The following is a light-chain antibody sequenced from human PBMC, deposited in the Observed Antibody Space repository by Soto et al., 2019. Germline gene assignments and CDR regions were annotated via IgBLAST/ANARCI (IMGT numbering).Light chain of an antibody. Sequence: QSALTQPASVSGSPGQSITISCTGTSSDVGGCDYVSWYQLHPGKAPKLMVFEVSNRPSGVSYRFSGSKSGNTASLTISGLQAEDEADYFCSSYSISTADLFGTGTKLTVL. CDR1: SSDVGGCDY. J-gene: IGLJ1*01. V-gene: IGLV2-14*01. CDR2: EVS. CDR3: SSYSISTADL.